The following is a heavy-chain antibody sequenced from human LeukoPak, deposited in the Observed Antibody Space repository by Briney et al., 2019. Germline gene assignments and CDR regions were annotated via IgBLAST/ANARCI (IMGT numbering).Heavy chain of an antibody. V-gene: IGHV4-39*01. D-gene: IGHD5-24*01. J-gene: IGHJ4*02. Sequence: SETLSLTCTVSGGSISSSSYYWGWIRQPPGKGLEWIGSIYYSGSTYYSPSLKSRVTISVDTSKNQFSLRLSSVTAADTAVYFCMRHEEEDGYNAKPFDSWGQGTLVTVSS. CDR1: GGSISSSSYY. CDR2: IYYSGST. CDR3: MRHEEEDGYNAKPFDS.